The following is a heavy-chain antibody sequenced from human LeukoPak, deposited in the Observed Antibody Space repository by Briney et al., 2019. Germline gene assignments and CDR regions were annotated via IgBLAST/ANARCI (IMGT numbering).Heavy chain of an antibody. V-gene: IGHV3-66*01. CDR3: ARRKYYYDSSNS. Sequence: PGGSLRLSCAASGFTVSTSYMSWVRQAPGKGLEWVAVLYSGGITYYADSVKGRFTISRDDSNNTLCLQMNSLRAEDTAVYYCARRKYYYDSSNSWGQGTLVTVSS. CDR1: GFTVSTSY. J-gene: IGHJ4*02. CDR2: LYSGGIT. D-gene: IGHD3-22*01.